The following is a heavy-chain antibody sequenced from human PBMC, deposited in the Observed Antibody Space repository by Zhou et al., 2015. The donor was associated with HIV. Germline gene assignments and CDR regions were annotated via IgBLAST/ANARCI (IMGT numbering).Heavy chain of an antibody. V-gene: IGHV3-9*01. J-gene: IGHJ4*02. Sequence: EVQLVESGGGLVQPGRSLRLSCAASGFTFDDYALHWVRQAPGKGLEWVSGISWNSTNLGYADSVKGRFTISRDNAKKSLYLQMDRLRPEDTALYYCGKDLGLRGYSADDYVGVANWGQGILVTVSS. CDR3: GKDLGLRGYSADDYVGVAN. CDR2: ISWNSTNL. CDR1: GFTFDDYA. D-gene: IGHD5-12*01.